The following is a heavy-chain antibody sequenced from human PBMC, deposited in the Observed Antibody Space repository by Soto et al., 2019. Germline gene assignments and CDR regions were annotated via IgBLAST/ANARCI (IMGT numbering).Heavy chain of an antibody. CDR2: IYYSGST. CDR3: ARVEYYYDSSGYYLYYFDY. Sequence: SETLSLTCTVSGGSISSYYWSWIRQPPGKGLEWIGYIYYSGSTNYNPSLKSRVTISVDTSKDQFSLKLSSVTAADTAVYYCARVEYYYDSSGYYLYYFDYWGQGTLVTVSS. D-gene: IGHD3-22*01. J-gene: IGHJ4*02. V-gene: IGHV4-59*01. CDR1: GGSISSYY.